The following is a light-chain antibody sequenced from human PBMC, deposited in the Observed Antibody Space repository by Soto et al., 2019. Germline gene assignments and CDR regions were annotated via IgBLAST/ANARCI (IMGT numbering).Light chain of an antibody. CDR3: QQYHNWPLT. J-gene: IGKJ4*01. Sequence: IVMTQSPATLSVSPGERATFSCRASQNIYSNIAWYQQRPGQAPRLLIYRASTRATGVPARFSGSGSGTEFTLTISSQQSEDFAAYYCQQYHNWPLTFGGGTKVDIK. V-gene: IGKV3-15*01. CDR2: RAS. CDR1: QNIYSN.